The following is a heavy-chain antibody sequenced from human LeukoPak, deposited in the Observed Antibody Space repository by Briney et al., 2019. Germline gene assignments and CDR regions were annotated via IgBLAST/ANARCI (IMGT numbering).Heavy chain of an antibody. CDR1: GVSISSGKW. CDR3: ASLQKWRTTPEGAFDI. D-gene: IGHD1-7*01. J-gene: IGHJ3*02. CDR2: LSSGGTT. Sequence: PSETLSLTCAVSGVSISSGKWWYFVRQPPRLGLEWFGVLSSGGTTNSTLSLKSRVTISVDKSKHTFSLKLRSVTAADTAIYYCASLQKWRTTPEGAFDIWGQGTMVTVSS. V-gene: IGHV4-4*02.